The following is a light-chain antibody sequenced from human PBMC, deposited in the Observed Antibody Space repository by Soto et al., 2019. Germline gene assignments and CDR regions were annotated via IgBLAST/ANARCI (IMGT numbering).Light chain of an antibody. CDR1: SSDIGTYNL. V-gene: IGLV2-23*01. CDR3: CSYAGSGTDNYV. Sequence: QSALTQPASVSGSPGQSITISCTGTSSDIGTYNLVSWYQHYPGKAPKLMIYEGIKRPSGVSNRFSGSKSGNTAFLTISGLQAEDEAVYYCCSYAGSGTDNYVFGSGTKLTVL. CDR2: EGI. J-gene: IGLJ1*01.